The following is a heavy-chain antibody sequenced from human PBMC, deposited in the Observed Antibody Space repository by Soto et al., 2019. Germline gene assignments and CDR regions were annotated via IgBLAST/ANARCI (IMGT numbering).Heavy chain of an antibody. D-gene: IGHD3-10*01. CDR3: ARARWFGEFSYYYYGMDV. Sequence: PSETLSLTCAVYGGSFSGYYWSWIRQPPGKGLEWIGEINHSGSTNYNPSLKSRVTISVDTSKNQFSLKLSSVTAADTAVYYCARARWFGEFSYYYYGMDVWGKGTTVTVS. V-gene: IGHV4-34*01. CDR1: GGSFSGYY. J-gene: IGHJ6*04. CDR2: INHSGST.